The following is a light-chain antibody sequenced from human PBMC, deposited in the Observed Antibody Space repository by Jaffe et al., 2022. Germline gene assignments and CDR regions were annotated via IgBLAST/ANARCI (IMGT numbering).Light chain of an antibody. Sequence: DIQMTQSPSSLSASVGDRVTITCRASQSINSYLNWYQQKPGKAPELLIYAASSLQSGVPSRFSGSGSGTDFTLTISSLQPEDFATYYCQQSYSTPLYTFGQGTKLEIK. V-gene: IGKV1-39*01. J-gene: IGKJ2*01. CDR1: QSINSY. CDR3: QQSYSTPLYT. CDR2: AAS.